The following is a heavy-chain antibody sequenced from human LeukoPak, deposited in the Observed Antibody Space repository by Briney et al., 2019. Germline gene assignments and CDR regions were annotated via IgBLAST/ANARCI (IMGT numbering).Heavy chain of an antibody. CDR1: GGSINTYY. CDR3: ARVRYSSGWHYYFDY. V-gene: IGHV4-4*07. D-gene: IGHD6-19*01. J-gene: IGHJ4*02. Sequence: SETLSLTCTVSGGSINTYYWSWIRQPAGKGLEYIGRIYTSGSTNYNPSLKSRVTISVDTSKNQFSLKLSSVTAADTAVYYCARVRYSSGWHYYFDYWGQGTLVTVSS. CDR2: IYTSGST.